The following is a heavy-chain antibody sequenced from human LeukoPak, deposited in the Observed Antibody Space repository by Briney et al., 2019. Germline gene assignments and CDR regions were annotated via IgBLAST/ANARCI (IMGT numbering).Heavy chain of an antibody. D-gene: IGHD6-13*01. CDR2: IYTSGST. V-gene: IGHV4-61*02. CDR1: GGSISSGGYF. Sequence: SQTLSLTCTVSGGSISSGGYFWSWIRQPAGKGLEWIGRIYTSGSTNYNPSLNSRVTISVDTSTNQFSLRLTSVTAADTAVYYCARDGAAAGNPFFDYWGQGTLVTVSS. CDR3: ARDGAAAGNPFFDY. J-gene: IGHJ4*02.